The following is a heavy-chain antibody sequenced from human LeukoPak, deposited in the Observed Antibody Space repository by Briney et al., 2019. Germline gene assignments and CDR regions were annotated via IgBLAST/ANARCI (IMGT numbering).Heavy chain of an antibody. CDR3: APRGGSSFDY. D-gene: IGHD6-13*01. V-gene: IGHV3-23*01. CDR2: ITASGGGT. J-gene: IGHJ4*02. CDR1: GFIFSSYA. Sequence: GGSLRLSCAASGFIFSSYAMSWVRQAPGKGLEWVSTITASGGGTYYADSVKGRFTISRDTSKNTLYLQMYSLRAEDTAVYYCAPRGGSSFDYWGQGTLVTVSS.